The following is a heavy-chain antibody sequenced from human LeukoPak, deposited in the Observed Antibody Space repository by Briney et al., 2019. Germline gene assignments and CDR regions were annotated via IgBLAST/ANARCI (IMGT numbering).Heavy chain of an antibody. Sequence: SETLSLTCTVSGGSISSYYWSWIRQPAGKGLEWIGRIYTGGSTNYNPSLKSRVTMSVDTSKNQFSLKLSSVTAADTAVYYWARYSYGHYYYYMDGWGKGATVTVSS. CDR3: ARYSYGHYYYYMDG. V-gene: IGHV4-4*07. CDR1: GGSISSYY. CDR2: IYTGGST. D-gene: IGHD5-18*01. J-gene: IGHJ6*03.